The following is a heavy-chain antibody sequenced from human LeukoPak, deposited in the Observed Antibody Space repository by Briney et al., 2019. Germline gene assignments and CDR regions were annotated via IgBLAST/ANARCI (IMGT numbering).Heavy chain of an antibody. J-gene: IGHJ5*02. CDR1: GGSISDSNYY. D-gene: IGHD6-25*01. CDR3: ARQSTKAAARIDP. CDR2: IYYSGST. V-gene: IGHV4-39*01. Sequence: SETLSLTCTVSGGSISDSNYYWGWIRQPPGRGLEWIGNIYYSGSTYYSLSLKSRVTVSVDTSKNQFSLKLSSVTAADTAVYYCARQSTKAAARIDPWGQGTLVTVSS.